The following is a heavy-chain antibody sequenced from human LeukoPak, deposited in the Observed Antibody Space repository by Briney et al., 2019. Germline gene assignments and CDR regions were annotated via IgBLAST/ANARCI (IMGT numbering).Heavy chain of an antibody. CDR2: ISAYNGNT. V-gene: IGHV1-18*01. J-gene: IGHJ4*02. CDR3: ARDVKSGGSDPPRY. Sequence: GASVKVSCKASGYTFTSYGISWVRQAPGQGLEWMGWISAYNGNTNYAQKLQGRVTITRDTSASTAYMELSSLRSEDTAVYYCARDVKSGGSDPPRYWGQGTLVTVSS. D-gene: IGHD3-10*01. CDR1: GYTFTSYG.